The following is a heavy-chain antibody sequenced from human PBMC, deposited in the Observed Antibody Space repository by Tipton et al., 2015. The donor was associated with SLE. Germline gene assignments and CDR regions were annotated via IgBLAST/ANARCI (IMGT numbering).Heavy chain of an antibody. Sequence: QVQLVQSGGGVVQPGRSLRLSCTTCGFTFSSYAMHWVRQAPGKGLEWVAVISFDGSDKYYADSVKGRFTIPRDNSKNTLYLQMNSLRAEDTAMYYCTSDTTSKIEYWSAGEYWGEGTLVTVSS. D-gene: IGHD2-8*02. V-gene: IGHV3-30*04. J-gene: IGHJ4*02. CDR2: ISFDGSDK. CDR3: TSDTTSKIEYWSAGEY. CDR1: GFTFSSYA.